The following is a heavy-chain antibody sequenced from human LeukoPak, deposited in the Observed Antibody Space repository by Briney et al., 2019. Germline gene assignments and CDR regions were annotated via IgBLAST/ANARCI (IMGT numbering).Heavy chain of an antibody. V-gene: IGHV4-59*01. CDR1: DDSISTYY. CDR2: IYYSETT. Sequence: SETLSLTCTVSDDSISTYYWSWIRQPPGKGLEWIEHIYYSETTNYNPSLKSRVIISVDTSKNQFSLKLSPVIAADTAVYYCARVGVDYSGNIIKFDFDYWGQGILVTVSS. CDR3: ARVGVDYSGNIIKFDFDY. D-gene: IGHD4-23*01. J-gene: IGHJ4*02.